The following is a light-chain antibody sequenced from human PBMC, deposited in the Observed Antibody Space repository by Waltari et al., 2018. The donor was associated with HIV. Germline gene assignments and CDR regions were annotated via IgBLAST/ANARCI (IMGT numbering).Light chain of an antibody. CDR3: SSYTNTNTLI. Sequence: QSALTQPASVSGSPGQSITISCTGTSSDVGSYNLVSWYQQHPGKVPKLILFEVRTRPSGVSNRFSGSKSDNTASLSISGLQAEDEAAYYCSSYTNTNTLIFGGGTRLTVL. CDR1: SSDVGSYNL. V-gene: IGLV2-14*02. J-gene: IGLJ2*01. CDR2: EVR.